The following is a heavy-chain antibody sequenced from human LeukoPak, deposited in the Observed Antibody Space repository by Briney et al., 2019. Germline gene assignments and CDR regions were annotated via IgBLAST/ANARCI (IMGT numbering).Heavy chain of an antibody. CDR3: ARVRRDYGGNFIDY. CDR1: GGSISSYY. J-gene: IGHJ4*02. D-gene: IGHD4-23*01. V-gene: IGHV4-59*01. CDR2: IYYSGST. Sequence: PSETLSLTCTVSGGSISSYYWSWIRQPPGKGLEWIGYIYYSGSTNYNPSLKSRVTISVDTSKNQFSLKLNSVTAADTAVYYCARVRRDYGGNFIDYWGQGTLVTVSS.